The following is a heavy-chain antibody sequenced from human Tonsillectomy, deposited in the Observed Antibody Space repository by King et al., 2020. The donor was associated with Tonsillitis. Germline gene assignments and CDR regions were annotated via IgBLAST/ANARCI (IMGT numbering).Heavy chain of an antibody. CDR1: GFTFGSYW. V-gene: IGHV3-7*01. CDR3: ARVEDSYGY. CDR2: IKQDGSEK. Sequence: EAQLVQSGGGLVQPGGSLRLSCAASGFTFGSYWMSWVRQAPGKGLEWVANIKQDGSEKYYVDSVKGRFTISRDNAKNSLYLQMNSLRAEDTAVYYCARVEDSYGYWGQGTLVTVSS. D-gene: IGHD5-18*01. J-gene: IGHJ4*02.